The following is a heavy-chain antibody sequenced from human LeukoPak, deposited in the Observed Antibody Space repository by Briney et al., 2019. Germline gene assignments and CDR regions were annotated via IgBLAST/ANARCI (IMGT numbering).Heavy chain of an antibody. J-gene: IGHJ6*03. Sequence: SEILSLTCTVSGGSISSYYWSWIRQPAGKGLEWIGRIYTSGSTNYNPSLKSQVTMSVDTSKNQFSLKLSSVTAADTAVYYCARKDRYYYYMDVWGKGTTVTVSS. CDR3: ARKDRYYYYMDV. CDR2: IYTSGST. CDR1: GGSISSYY. V-gene: IGHV4-4*07.